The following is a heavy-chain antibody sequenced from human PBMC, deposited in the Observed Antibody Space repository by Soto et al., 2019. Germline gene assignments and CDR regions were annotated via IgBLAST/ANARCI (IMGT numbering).Heavy chain of an antibody. Sequence: GGSLRLSCAGSGISTSSYWMGWVRQAPGRGPEWVASIKNDGTEKYYMESLKGRFTISRDNALNSVYLQLNSLRAEDTAVYFCVTGYQSDFWGQGTRVTVSS. CDR3: VTGYQSDF. CDR2: IKNDGTEK. V-gene: IGHV3-7*03. D-gene: IGHD5-18*01. J-gene: IGHJ4*02. CDR1: GISTSSYW.